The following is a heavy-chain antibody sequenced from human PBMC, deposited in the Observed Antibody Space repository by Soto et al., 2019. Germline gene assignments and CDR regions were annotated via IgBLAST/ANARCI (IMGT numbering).Heavy chain of an antibody. CDR2: IYFTGIT. V-gene: IGHV4-39*01. Sequence: RSLTCAVSGASINTSTYHWGWIRQSPGKGLEWIGTIYFTGITHCNPSLKSRLTISVDTSKNQFSLRLTSVTAADTAVYYCTRLNYDYFFAMDVWGPGTTVTVSS. CDR1: GASINTSTYH. J-gene: IGHJ6*02. CDR3: TRLNYDYFFAMDV.